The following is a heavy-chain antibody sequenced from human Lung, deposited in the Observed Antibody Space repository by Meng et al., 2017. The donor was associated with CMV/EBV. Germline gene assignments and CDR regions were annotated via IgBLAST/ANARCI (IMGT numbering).Heavy chain of an antibody. D-gene: IGHD6-6*01. CDR3: AKVGPGYSSSSDYYYGMEV. Sequence: SXAASGFTFSSYAMSWVRQAPGKGLEWVSVIYSGGSSTYYADSVKGRFTISRDNSKNTLYLQMNSLRAEDTAVYYCAKVGPGYSSSSDYYYGMEVWXQETTVTVSS. J-gene: IGHJ6*02. CDR2: IYSGGSST. CDR1: GFTFSSYA. V-gene: IGHV3-23*03.